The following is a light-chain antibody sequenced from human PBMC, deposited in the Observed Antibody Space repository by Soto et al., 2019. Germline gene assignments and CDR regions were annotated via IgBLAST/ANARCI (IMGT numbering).Light chain of an antibody. CDR1: QTISSW. CDR3: KQSYTPPIT. Sequence: DIQMTQSPSTLSGSVGDRVTITCRASQTISSWLAWYQQKPGRAPKALIHAAYRLQSGVHSRFSGSGSGTDFTLTISSLQPEDSATYFCKQSYTPPITFGQGTRLEIK. CDR2: AAY. V-gene: IGKV1-39*01. J-gene: IGKJ5*01.